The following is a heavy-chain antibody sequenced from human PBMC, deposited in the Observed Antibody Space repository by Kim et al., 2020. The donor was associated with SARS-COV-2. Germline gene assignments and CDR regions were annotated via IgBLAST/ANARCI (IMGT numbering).Heavy chain of an antibody. V-gene: IGHV3-21*01. D-gene: IGHD2-8*01. CDR1: GLTFSKYT. J-gene: IGHJ4*01. CDR2: ISSGSSYI. CDR3: ARDPGGYCTNGVCYSFD. Sequence: GGSLRLSCAASGLTFSKYTMNWVRQAPGKGLEWVSSISSGSSYIYYADSVKGRFTISRDNAKNSLYLQMNSLRAEDTAVYYCARDPGGYCTNGVCYSFD.